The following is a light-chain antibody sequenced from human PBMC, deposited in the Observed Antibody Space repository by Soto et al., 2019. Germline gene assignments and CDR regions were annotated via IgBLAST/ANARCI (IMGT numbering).Light chain of an antibody. CDR2: EAS. CDR3: QQRSSWPRT. V-gene: IGKV3-11*01. J-gene: IGKJ1*01. Sequence: EIVLTQSPATLSLSPGERATLSCRASKSVSSYLAWYQQRPGQVPRLVIYEASNRATGFPARFSGSGSGTDFALTIRSLEPEDCGDCYCQQRSSWPRTVGQGTKVELK. CDR1: KSVSSY.